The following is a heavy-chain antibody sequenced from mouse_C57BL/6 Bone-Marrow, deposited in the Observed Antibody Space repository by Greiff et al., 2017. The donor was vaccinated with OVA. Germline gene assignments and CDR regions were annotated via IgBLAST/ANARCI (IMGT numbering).Heavy chain of an antibody. J-gene: IGHJ2*01. CDR3: AREGAYSNEG. CDR1: GYTFTSYG. CDR2: IYPRSGNT. V-gene: IGHV1-81*01. Sequence: VQLQESGAELARPGASVKLSCKASGYTFTSYGISWVKQRTGQGLEWIGEIYPRSGNTYYNEKFKGKATLTADKSSSTAYMQLSSLTSEDSAVYFCAREGAYSNEGWGQGTTLTVSS. D-gene: IGHD2-5*01.